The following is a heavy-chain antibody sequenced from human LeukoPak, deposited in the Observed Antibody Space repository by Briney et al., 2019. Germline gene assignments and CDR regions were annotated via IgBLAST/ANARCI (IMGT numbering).Heavy chain of an antibody. Sequence: ASVKVSCKASGYTFIDYYMHWVRQVPGQGLEWMGWLNPKSGATNFAQKFQGRVTMTRDTSISTVYMELSRLRSDDTAVYYCARDLGFCSGGSCGSMTTVTSYDYWGQGTLVIVSS. J-gene: IGHJ4*02. CDR1: GYTFIDYY. CDR2: LNPKSGAT. D-gene: IGHD2-15*01. V-gene: IGHV1-2*02. CDR3: ARDLGFCSGGSCGSMTTVTSYDY.